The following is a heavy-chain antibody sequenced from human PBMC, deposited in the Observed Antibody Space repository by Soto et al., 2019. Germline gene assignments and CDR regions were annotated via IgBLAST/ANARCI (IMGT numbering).Heavy chain of an antibody. J-gene: IGHJ6*03. CDR3: AKYRSGGSEYYMDV. Sequence: GGSLRLSCAASGFTLSTYAMNWVRQAPGKGLEWVSGISGSGGSTYYADSVKGRFTISRDNSKNTLYLQMNSLRAEDTAVYYCAKYRSGGSEYYMDVWGKGTTVTVSS. D-gene: IGHD2-15*01. CDR1: GFTLSTYA. CDR2: ISGSGGST. V-gene: IGHV3-23*01.